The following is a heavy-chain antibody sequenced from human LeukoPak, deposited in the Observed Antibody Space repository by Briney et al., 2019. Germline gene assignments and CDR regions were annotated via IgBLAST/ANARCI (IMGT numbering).Heavy chain of an antibody. CDR3: ARSGYHSKGPFDY. CDR1: GYVFTAYY. Sequence: GASVKVSCKASGYVFTAYYIHWVRQAPGQGLEWMGIINPSGGSPSYAQKFQDIVTLTRDTSTSTVYMALSSLRSDDTAVYYCARSGYHSKGPFDYWGLGTLVTVSS. CDR2: INPSGGSP. V-gene: IGHV1-46*01. J-gene: IGHJ4*02. D-gene: IGHD5-18*01.